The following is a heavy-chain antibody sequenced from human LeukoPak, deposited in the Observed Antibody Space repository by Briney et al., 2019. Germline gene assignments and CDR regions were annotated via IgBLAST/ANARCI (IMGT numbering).Heavy chain of an antibody. D-gene: IGHD6-13*01. CDR1: GVSISSSNSY. Sequence: SETLSLTCTVSGVSISSSNSYWGWIRQPPGKGLEWIGRIYTSGSTNYNPSLKSRVTISVDTSKNQFSLKLSSVTAADTAVYYCASQNQQLVDYWGQGTLVTVSS. V-gene: IGHV4-61*02. CDR2: IYTSGST. J-gene: IGHJ4*02. CDR3: ASQNQQLVDY.